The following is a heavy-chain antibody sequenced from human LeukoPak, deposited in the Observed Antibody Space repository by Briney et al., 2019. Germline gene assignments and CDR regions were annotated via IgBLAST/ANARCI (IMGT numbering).Heavy chain of an antibody. Sequence: ASVKVSCKASGYTFTSYGISWVRQAPGQGLEWMGWISAYNGNTNYAQKLQGGVTMTTDTSTSTAYMELRSLRSDDTAVYYCARVDEYSSGWYPRDYYYGMDVWGQGTTVTVSS. CDR1: GYTFTSYG. J-gene: IGHJ6*02. D-gene: IGHD6-19*01. CDR3: ARVDEYSSGWYPRDYYYGMDV. V-gene: IGHV1-18*01. CDR2: ISAYNGNT.